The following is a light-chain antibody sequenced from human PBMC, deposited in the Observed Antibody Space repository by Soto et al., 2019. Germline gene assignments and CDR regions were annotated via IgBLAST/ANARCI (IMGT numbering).Light chain of an antibody. CDR2: EVS. J-gene: IGKJ2*01. CDR1: QSLLHSDGKTY. CDR3: MQSRKLPYT. V-gene: IGKV2D-29*01. Sequence: DIVLTQTPLFLSVTPGQPASISCRSTQSLLHSDGKTYFYWFLQKAGQPPQLMINEVSNRFYGVSDRLGGSGSGKDFTLKISRVEADDVGIYYCMQSRKLPYTFRQGSKLEIK.